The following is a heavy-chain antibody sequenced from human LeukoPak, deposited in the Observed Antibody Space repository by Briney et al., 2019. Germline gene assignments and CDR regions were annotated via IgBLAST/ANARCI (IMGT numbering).Heavy chain of an antibody. V-gene: IGHV3-30*18. CDR2: ISYDGSNK. CDR1: GFTFSSYG. CDR3: AKGAITALDH. Sequence: GRSLRLSCAASGFTFSSYGMHWVRQAPGKGLEWVAVISYDGSNKYYADSVKGRFTISRDSSKNTLYLQMNSLRAEDTSVYYCAKGAITALDHWGQGTLVTVSS. J-gene: IGHJ4*02. D-gene: IGHD5-18*01.